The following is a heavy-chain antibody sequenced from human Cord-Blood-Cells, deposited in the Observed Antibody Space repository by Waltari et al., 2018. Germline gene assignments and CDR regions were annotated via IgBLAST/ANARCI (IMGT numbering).Heavy chain of an antibody. D-gene: IGHD3-22*01. V-gene: IGHV1-3*01. J-gene: IGHJ4*02. CDR2: IKAGNGNT. CDR3: ARHYYDSSGYYFDY. Sequence: QVQLVQSGAEVKKPGASVKVSCKASGYTFTSYAMHWVRQAPGQRHEWMGWIKAGNGNTKYSQKFQGRVTITRDTSASTAYMELSSLRSEDTAVYYCARHYYDSSGYYFDYWGQGTLVTVSS. CDR1: GYTFTSYA.